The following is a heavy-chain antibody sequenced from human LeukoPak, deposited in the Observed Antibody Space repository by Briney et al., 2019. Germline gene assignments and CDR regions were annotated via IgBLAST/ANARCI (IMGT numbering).Heavy chain of an antibody. CDR3: ARGTQYSSSRDWFDP. CDR2: ISDSSSYI. Sequence: GGSLRLSCAASGFTFSTYGMNWVRQAPGKGLEWVSSISDSSSYIFYADSVKGRFTISRDNAKNSLYLQMNSLRAEDTAVCYCARGTQYSSSRDWFDPWGQGTLVTVSS. V-gene: IGHV3-21*01. D-gene: IGHD6-13*01. J-gene: IGHJ5*02. CDR1: GFTFSTYG.